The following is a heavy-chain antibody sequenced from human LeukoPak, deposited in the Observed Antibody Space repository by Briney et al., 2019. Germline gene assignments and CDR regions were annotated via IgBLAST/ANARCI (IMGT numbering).Heavy chain of an antibody. CDR3: AREGVGGYCSGGSCYLLDP. CDR1: GGSISSYY. D-gene: IGHD2-15*01. J-gene: IGHJ5*02. Sequence: SETLSLTRTVSGGSISSYYWSWIRQPPGKGLEWIGYIYYSGSTNYNPSLKSRVTISVDTSKNQFSLKLSSVTAADTAVYYCAREGVGGYCSGGSCYLLDPWGQGTLVTVSS. V-gene: IGHV4-59*01. CDR2: IYYSGST.